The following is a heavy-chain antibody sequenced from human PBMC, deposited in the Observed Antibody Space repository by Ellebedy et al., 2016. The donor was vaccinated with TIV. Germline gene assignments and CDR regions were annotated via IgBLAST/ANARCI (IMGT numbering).Heavy chain of an antibody. D-gene: IGHD6-13*01. CDR2: MSPNNGNT. CDR1: GYTFTTYD. V-gene: IGHV1-8*01. J-gene: IGHJ4*02. Sequence: AASVKVSCKASGYTFTTYDINWVRQATGQGLEWMGWMSPNNGNTGYAQKFQGRVTMTRDTSISTAYMELSPRTSEDTAVYYCARASDSSTYRPFDYWGQGILVTVSS. CDR3: ARASDSSTYRPFDY.